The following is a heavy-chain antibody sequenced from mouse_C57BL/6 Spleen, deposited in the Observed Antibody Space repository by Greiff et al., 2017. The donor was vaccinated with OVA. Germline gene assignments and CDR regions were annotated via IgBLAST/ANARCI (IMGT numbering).Heavy chain of an antibody. V-gene: IGHV1-80*01. CDR2: IYPGDGDT. CDR3: ARGYYSNYDFDD. J-gene: IGHJ2*01. D-gene: IGHD2-5*01. CDR1: GYAFSSYW. Sequence: QVQLQQSGAELVKPGASVKISCKASGYAFSSYWMNWVKQRPGKGLEWIGQIYPGDGDTNYNGKFKGKATLTADKSSSTAYMQLSSLTSEDSAVYFCARGYYSNYDFDDWGQGTTLTVSS.